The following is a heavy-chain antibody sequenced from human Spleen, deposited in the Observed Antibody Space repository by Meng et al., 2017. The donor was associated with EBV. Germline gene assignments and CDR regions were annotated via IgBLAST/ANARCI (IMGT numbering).Heavy chain of an antibody. CDR3: ARARRVVVPATMRRPFDY. Sequence: QVLFQQWGPGLLKPSGTLSPTSAVYGGAFSAYSWNWIRQPPGKGLEWIGEIHHSGDTNYNSSLKSRVTISLDTSKNQFSLKLNSVTAADTAVYYCARARRVVVPATMRRPFDYWGQGTLVTVSS. CDR2: IHHSGDT. J-gene: IGHJ4*02. D-gene: IGHD2-2*01. V-gene: IGHV4-34*01. CDR1: GGAFSAYS.